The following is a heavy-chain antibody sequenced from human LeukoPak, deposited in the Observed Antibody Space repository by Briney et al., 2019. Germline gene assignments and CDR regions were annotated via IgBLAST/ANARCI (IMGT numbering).Heavy chain of an antibody. CDR1: GFTFSSYE. J-gene: IGHJ4*02. V-gene: IGHV3-48*03. D-gene: IGHD5-18*01. CDR2: ISSSGSTI. CDR3: ARTDTAMVLCN. Sequence: GGSLRLSCAASGFTFSSYEMNWVRQAPGKGLEWVSYISSSGSTIYYADSVKGRFTISRDNAKNSLYLQMNSLRAEDTAVYYCARTDTAMVLCNWGQGTLVTVSS.